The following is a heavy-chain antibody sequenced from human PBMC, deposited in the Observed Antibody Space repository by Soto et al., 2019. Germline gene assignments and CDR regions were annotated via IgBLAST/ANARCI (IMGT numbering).Heavy chain of an antibody. CDR3: ASPKGSVSPLLYYYYGMDV. D-gene: IGHD1-26*01. J-gene: IGHJ6*02. CDR2: ISYDGSNK. Sequence: QVQLVESGGGVVQPGRSLRLSCAASGFTFSSYAMHWVRQAPGKGLEWVAVISYDGSNKYYADSVKGRFTISRDNSKNTLYLQMNSLRAEDTAVYYCASPKGSVSPLLYYYYGMDVWGQGTTVTVSS. V-gene: IGHV3-30-3*01. CDR1: GFTFSSYA.